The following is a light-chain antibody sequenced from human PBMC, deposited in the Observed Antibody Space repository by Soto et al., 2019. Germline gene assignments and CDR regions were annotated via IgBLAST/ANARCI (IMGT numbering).Light chain of an antibody. J-gene: IGKJ5*01. CDR1: QSVSSNS. CDR3: QQHGISHIT. Sequence: TQTVSLGERATPSLHASQSVSSNSLAGYQKKPGQAPRLLIYGASSRATGIPDRISGSGSGTDFTLTISRLEPEDFAVYYCQQHGISHITFGQGTRLEIK. V-gene: IGKV3-20*01. CDR2: GAS.